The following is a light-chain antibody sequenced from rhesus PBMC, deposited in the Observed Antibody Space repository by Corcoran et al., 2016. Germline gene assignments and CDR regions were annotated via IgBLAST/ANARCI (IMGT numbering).Light chain of an antibody. Sequence: DIQMTQSPSSLSASVGDTVTITCRASQRISSWLAWYQQKPGKAPKFLIYKASSLQSGVPSRFSGSGYGTDFTLTISSLQSEDFATYYCQQYSSSPPWTFGQGTKVEIK. J-gene: IGKJ1*01. CDR3: QQYSSSPPWT. V-gene: IGKV1-22*01. CDR1: QRISSW. CDR2: KAS.